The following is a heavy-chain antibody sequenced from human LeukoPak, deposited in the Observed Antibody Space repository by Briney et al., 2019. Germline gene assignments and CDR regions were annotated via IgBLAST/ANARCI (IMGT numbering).Heavy chain of an antibody. D-gene: IGHD1/OR15-1a*01. V-gene: IGHV3-64D*09. CDR3: VKDYNWNIFHY. Sequence: PGGSLRLSCSASGFTFSSYAMHWVRPAPGKGLEYVSGISSNGGSTYYADSVKGRFTISRDNSKNTLYLQMSSLRADDTAVYYCVKDYNWNIFHYWGQGTLVTVSS. J-gene: IGHJ4*02. CDR2: ISSNGGST. CDR1: GFTFSSYA.